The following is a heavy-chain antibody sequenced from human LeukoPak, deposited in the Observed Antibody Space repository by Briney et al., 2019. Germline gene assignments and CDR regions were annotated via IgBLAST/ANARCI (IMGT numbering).Heavy chain of an antibody. D-gene: IGHD2-15*01. CDR1: GGSISSSSYY. J-gene: IGHJ4*02. V-gene: IGHV4-39*07. Sequence: SETLSLTCTVSGGSISSSSYYWGWIRQPPGKGLGWIGSIYYSGSTYYNPSLKSRVTISVDTSKNQFSLKLSSVTAADTAVYYCARGLNACSGGSCYSDRYFDYWGQGTLVTVSS. CDR2: IYYSGST. CDR3: ARGLNACSGGSCYSDRYFDY.